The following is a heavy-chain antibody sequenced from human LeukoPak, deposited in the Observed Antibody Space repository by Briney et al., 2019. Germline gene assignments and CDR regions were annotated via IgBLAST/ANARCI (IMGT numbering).Heavy chain of an antibody. CDR2: IISSSSYI. CDR1: GFTFSSYS. CDR3: ASFAPTVTTPGEVLDY. J-gene: IGHJ4*02. Sequence: GGSLRLSCAASGFTFSSYSMNWVRQAPGKGRKGVSSIISSSSYIYYAYSVKGRFTISRDNAKHSLYLQINSLRAEATAVYYCASFAPTVTTPGEVLDYWGQGTLVTVSS. D-gene: IGHD4-17*01. V-gene: IGHV3-21*01.